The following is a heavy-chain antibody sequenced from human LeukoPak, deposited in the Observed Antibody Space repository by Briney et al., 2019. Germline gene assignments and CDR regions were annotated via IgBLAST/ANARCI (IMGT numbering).Heavy chain of an antibody. D-gene: IGHD3-22*01. CDR1: GYTFTDSY. Sequence: GASVKVSCKTSGYTFTDSYIHWVRQAPGQGLEWMGRINPNSGDPNYPQKFQGRVTMTRDTSISTAYMELSRLRSDDTAVYYCARDRKPAYYDSSGHVGLDYWGQGTLVTVSS. V-gene: IGHV1-2*06. J-gene: IGHJ4*02. CDR2: INPNSGDP. CDR3: ARDRKPAYYDSSGHVGLDY.